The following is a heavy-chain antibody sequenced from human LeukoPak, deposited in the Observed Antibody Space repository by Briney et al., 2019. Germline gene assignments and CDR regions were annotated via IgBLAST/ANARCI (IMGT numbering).Heavy chain of an antibody. CDR2: ISSSGYTI. CDR3: ASVTTVVEDYYYMDV. Sequence: GGSLRLSCAASGFTFSDYYMSWIRQATGKGLEWVSYISSSGYTIHYADSVKGRFTISRDNAKNSLYLQMNSLKAEDTAVYYCASVTTVVEDYYYMDVWGKGTTVTISS. CDR1: GFTFSDYY. V-gene: IGHV3-11*04. J-gene: IGHJ6*03. D-gene: IGHD4-23*01.